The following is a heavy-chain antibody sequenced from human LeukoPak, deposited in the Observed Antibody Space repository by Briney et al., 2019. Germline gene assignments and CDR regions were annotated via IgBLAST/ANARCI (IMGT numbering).Heavy chain of an antibody. D-gene: IGHD3-10*01. CDR3: ARVGNYYGSGSYDY. Sequence: SETLSLTCTVSGGSISSYYWSWIRQPPGKGLEWIGYIYYSGSTNYNPSLKSRVTISVGTSKNQFSLKLSSVTAADTAVYYCARVGNYYGSGSYDYWGQGTLVTVSS. J-gene: IGHJ4*02. CDR1: GGSISSYY. V-gene: IGHV4-59*01. CDR2: IYYSGST.